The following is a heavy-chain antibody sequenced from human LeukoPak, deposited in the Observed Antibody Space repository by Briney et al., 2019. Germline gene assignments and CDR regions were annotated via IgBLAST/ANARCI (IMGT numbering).Heavy chain of an antibody. CDR2: SSPSGDIT. CDR1: GYSFSNDG. D-gene: IGHD3-10*01. Sequence: PGGSLRLSCAASGYSFSNDGMSWGRRAPRREVVRGSGSSPSGDITYYVDSVKCRVTISRANSKNTLYLEVITLTGEDTAVYYCAKDDAWIRFGEWGQGTLVTVSS. V-gene: IGHV3-23*01. J-gene: IGHJ4*02. CDR3: AKDDAWIRFGE.